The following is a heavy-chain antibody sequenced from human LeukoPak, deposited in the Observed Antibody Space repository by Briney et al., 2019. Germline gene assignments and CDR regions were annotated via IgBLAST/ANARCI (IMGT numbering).Heavy chain of an antibody. Sequence: PSETLSLTCTVSGGSISSYYWSWIRQPPGKGLEWIGYIYYSGSTSYNPSLKSRVTISVDTSKNQFSLKLSSVTAADTAVYYCARLGYCSSTSCYLDYWGQGTLLTVSS. J-gene: IGHJ4*02. CDR1: GGSISSYY. CDR3: ARLGYCSSTSCYLDY. V-gene: IGHV4-59*01. CDR2: IYYSGST. D-gene: IGHD2-2*01.